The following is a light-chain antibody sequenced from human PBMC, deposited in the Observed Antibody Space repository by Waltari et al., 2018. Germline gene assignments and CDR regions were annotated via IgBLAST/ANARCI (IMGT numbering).Light chain of an antibody. V-gene: IGLV1-51*01. J-gene: IGLJ3*02. CDR1: APNIGINH. CDR3: GTWDLSLNIGV. Sequence: QSVLTQPPSVSAAPGQRVTISCSGTAPNIGINHVSWYQQFPGTAPKHLIHYNNKPPPGIPDLFSGSKSGASATLDITGLQTGDEDYYYSGTWDLSLNIGVYGGGTKLTVL. CDR2: YNN.